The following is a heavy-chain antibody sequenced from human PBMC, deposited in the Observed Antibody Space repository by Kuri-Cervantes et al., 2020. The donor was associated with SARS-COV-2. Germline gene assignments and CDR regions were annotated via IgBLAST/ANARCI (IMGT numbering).Heavy chain of an antibody. J-gene: IGHJ4*02. CDR1: GFASSNSA. CDR3: AKDWSGNSGAGSPVFDY. Sequence: GGSLRLSCAVSGFASSNSAMSWVRQAPGKGLVWVAGISGSGAVTYYTDSLRGRFTISRDHSKDTVILQMTSLRAEDTAVYYCAKDWSGNSGAGSPVFDYWGQGTLVTFSS. CDR2: ISGSGAVT. D-gene: IGHD3-10*01. V-gene: IGHV3-23*01.